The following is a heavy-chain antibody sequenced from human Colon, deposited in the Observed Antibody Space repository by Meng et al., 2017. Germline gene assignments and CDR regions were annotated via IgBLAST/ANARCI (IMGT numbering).Heavy chain of an antibody. CDR1: GESVSSDIW. CDR3: GRDQGRELINH. D-gene: IGHD1-7*01. Sequence: GRLQGSGQGLVKPSGTLSLTCPVAGESVSSDIWWIWVRQPPGKGLEWIGEVYHRGDTNYNPSLKSRVDISVDKSKNQFYLSLFSVTAADTAVYYCGRDQGRELINHWGQGTLVTVSS. J-gene: IGHJ4*02. V-gene: IGHV4-4*02. CDR2: VYHRGDT.